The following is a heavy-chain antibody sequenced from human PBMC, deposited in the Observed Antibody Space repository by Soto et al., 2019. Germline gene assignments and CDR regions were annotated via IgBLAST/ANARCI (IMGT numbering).Heavy chain of an antibody. J-gene: IGHJ6*02. CDR3: ARDTTSGVAAAGVPYGMDV. D-gene: IGHD6-13*01. V-gene: IGHV4-31*03. Sequence: PSETLSLTCTVSGGSISSGGYYWSWIRQHPGKGLEWIGYIYYSGSTYYNPSLKSRVTISVDTSKNQFSLKLSSVTAADTAVYYCARDTTSGVAAAGVPYGMDVWGQGTTVTVSS. CDR1: GGSISSGGYY. CDR2: IYYSGST.